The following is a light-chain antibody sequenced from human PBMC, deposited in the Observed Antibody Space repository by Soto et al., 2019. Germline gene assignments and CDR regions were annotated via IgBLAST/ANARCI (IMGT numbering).Light chain of an antibody. CDR2: SNN. J-gene: IGLJ3*02. Sequence: QYALTQPPSASGTPGQRVTISCSGSSSNIGSNTVNWYQQLPGTAPKLLIYSNNQRPSGVPDRFSGSKSGTSASLAISGLQSEDEADYYCAAWDDSLNGRVFGGGTKLTVL. CDR1: SSNIGSNT. V-gene: IGLV1-44*01. CDR3: AAWDDSLNGRV.